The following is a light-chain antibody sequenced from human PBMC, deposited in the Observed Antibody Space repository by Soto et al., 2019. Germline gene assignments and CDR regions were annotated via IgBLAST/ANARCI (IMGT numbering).Light chain of an antibody. CDR2: GAS. CDR1: QRISNW. CDR3: QQTNTFLPLT. J-gene: IGKJ4*01. V-gene: IGKV1-12*01. Sequence: DIPMTQSPSSVSASVGDRVTITCRASQRISNWLAWYQQQPGKAPKLLIYGASSLQSGVPSRFSGGGSGTHFTLIISSLQPEDFATYYCQQTNTFLPLTFGGGTKVEI.